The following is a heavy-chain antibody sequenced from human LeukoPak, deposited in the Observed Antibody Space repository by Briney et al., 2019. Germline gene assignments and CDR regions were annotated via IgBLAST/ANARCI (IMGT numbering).Heavy chain of an antibody. V-gene: IGHV1-69*05. CDR2: IIPIFGTA. D-gene: IGHD2-2*01. J-gene: IGHJ5*02. CDR3: ARVGEYCSSTSCLNWFDP. Sequence: GASVKVSCKASGGTFSSYVISWVRQAPGQGLEWVGGIIPIFGTANYAQKFQGRVTITTDESTSTAYMELSSLRSEDTAVYYCARVGEYCSSTSCLNWFDPWGQGTLATVSS. CDR1: GGTFSSYV.